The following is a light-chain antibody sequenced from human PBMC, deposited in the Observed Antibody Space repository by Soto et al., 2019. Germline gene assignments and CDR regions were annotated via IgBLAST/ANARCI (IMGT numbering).Light chain of an antibody. CDR3: QQYNNWPLT. V-gene: IGKV3-15*01. CDR2: GAS. Sequence: EIVMTQSPATLSVSPGDRATLSCRASQSVSSYLAWYQNKPGQAPRLLIYGASTRATGVPARFSGSGSGTQFTLTISSLQSEDFALYYCQQYNNWPLTFGGGTKVEIK. J-gene: IGKJ4*01. CDR1: QSVSSY.